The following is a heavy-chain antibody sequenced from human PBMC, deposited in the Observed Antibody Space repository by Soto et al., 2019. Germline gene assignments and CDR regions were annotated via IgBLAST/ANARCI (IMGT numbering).Heavy chain of an antibody. J-gene: IGHJ5*01. D-gene: IGHD1-26*01. CDR3: TTHEEGAPWAGGFDS. CDR2: IRPGGDST. Sequence: GGSLRLSCAASGFTFSNYWMHWVRQAPGKGLVWVASIRPGGDSTYYADSVKGRFAVSRDNSNVTLYLQMDSLRVEDTAIYYCTTHEEGAPWAGGFDSWGQGTLVTVSS. V-gene: IGHV3-23*01. CDR1: GFTFSNYW.